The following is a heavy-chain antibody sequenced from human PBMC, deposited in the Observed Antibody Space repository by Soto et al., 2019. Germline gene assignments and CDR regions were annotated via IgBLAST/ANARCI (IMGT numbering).Heavy chain of an antibody. CDR2: ISYDGSNK. V-gene: IGHV3-30-3*01. CDR3: ATALPGDY. CDR1: GFTFSSYA. J-gene: IGHJ4*02. D-gene: IGHD2-15*01. Sequence: QVQLVESGGGVVQPGRSLRLSCAASGFTFSSYAMHWVRQAPGKGLEWVAVISYDGSNKYYADSVKGRFTISRDNSKNTLYLQMNSLRAEDTAVYYCATALPGDYWGQGTLVTVSS.